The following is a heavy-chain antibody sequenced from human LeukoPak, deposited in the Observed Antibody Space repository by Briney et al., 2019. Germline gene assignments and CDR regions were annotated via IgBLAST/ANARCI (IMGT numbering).Heavy chain of an antibody. Sequence: GGSLRVSCAASGFTFSSYWMSWVRQAPGKGLEWVANMNQDGSEKYYVDSVKGRFTISRDNAKNSLYLQMNNLRAEDTAVYYCARGGELLRPADYWGQGTLVTVSS. CDR1: GFTFSSYW. J-gene: IGHJ4*02. CDR3: ARGGELLRPADY. V-gene: IGHV3-7*01. D-gene: IGHD1-26*01. CDR2: MNQDGSEK.